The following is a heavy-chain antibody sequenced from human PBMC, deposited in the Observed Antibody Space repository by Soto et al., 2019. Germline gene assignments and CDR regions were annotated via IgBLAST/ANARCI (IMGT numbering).Heavy chain of an antibody. Sequence: SETLSLTCTVSGGSISSYYWSWIRQPPGKGLEWIGYIYYSGSTNYNPSLKSRVTISVDTSKNQFSLKLSSVTAADTAVYYCARGPPLSMFDPWGQGTLVTVSS. CDR1: GGSISSYY. CDR3: ARGPPLSMFDP. V-gene: IGHV4-59*01. D-gene: IGHD6-6*01. J-gene: IGHJ5*02. CDR2: IYYSGST.